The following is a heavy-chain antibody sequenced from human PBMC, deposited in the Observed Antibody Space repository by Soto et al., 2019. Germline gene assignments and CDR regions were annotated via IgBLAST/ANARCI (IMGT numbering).Heavy chain of an antibody. V-gene: IGHV1-69*06. CDR3: AREVVTETTLGYFDF. J-gene: IGHJ4*02. CDR1: GGSFSSDA. Sequence: QVHLVQSGAAVKEPGSSVKVSCKASGGSFSSDAITWVRQAPGQGLEWIGEIIPMFDTTNYAPEFQGRVTITADTATTTVYMEVSSLTSDDTAVYYCAREVVTETTLGYFDFWGQGALVTVSS. D-gene: IGHD2-21*02. CDR2: IIPMFDTT.